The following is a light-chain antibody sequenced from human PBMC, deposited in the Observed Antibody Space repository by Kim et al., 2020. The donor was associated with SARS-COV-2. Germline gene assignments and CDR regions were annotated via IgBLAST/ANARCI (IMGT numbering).Light chain of an antibody. CDR1: QSLLYSSINKNY. J-gene: IGKJ4*01. Sequence: DIVMTQSPDSLAVSLGARATINCKSSQSLLYSSINKNYLAWYQQKPGQPPKLLIYWASSRESGVPERFSGSGSGTDFTLTIRSLQAEDVAVYYCQQYYTSSPLTFGGGTKVDIK. CDR3: QQYYTSSPLT. V-gene: IGKV4-1*01. CDR2: WAS.